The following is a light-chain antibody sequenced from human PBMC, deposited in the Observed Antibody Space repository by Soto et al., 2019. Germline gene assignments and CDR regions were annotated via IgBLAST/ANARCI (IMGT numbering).Light chain of an antibody. Sequence: QSALTQPASVSGSPGQSITISCTGTSSDVGGYNYVSWYQQHPGKAPKLIIYEVSNWPSGVSNRFSGSKSGNTASLTRSGLHAEDEADYYCNSYTRKSTGVFGTGTKVTVL. V-gene: IGLV2-14*01. J-gene: IGLJ1*01. CDR2: EVS. CDR3: NSYTRKSTGV. CDR1: SSDVGGYNY.